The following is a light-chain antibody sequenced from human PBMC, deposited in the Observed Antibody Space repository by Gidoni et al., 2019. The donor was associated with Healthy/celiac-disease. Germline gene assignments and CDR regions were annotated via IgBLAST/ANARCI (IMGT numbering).Light chain of an antibody. J-gene: IGKJ3*01. CDR3: QQSYSTPGT. V-gene: IGKV1-39*01. CDR1: QSISSY. CDR2: AAP. Sequence: DIQMTQSPFSLSASVGDRVTITCRASQSISSYLNWYQQKPGKAPKLLIYAAPSLQSGVPSRFSGSGSGTDFTLTISSLQPEDFATYYCQQSYSTPGTCGPGTKVEIK.